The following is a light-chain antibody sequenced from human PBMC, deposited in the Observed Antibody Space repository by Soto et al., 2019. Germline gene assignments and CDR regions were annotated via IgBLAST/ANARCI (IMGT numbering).Light chain of an antibody. CDR2: DAS. V-gene: IGKV1-33*01. CDR1: QDIRNS. Sequence: DIQMTQSPSSLSASVGDRVTITCQASQDIRNSLNWYQQKPGKAPELLIYDASNLETGVPSRFSGSGSGTDFTFTISSLQPEDIAIYYCQQYDDLPFTFGPGTKVDIK. J-gene: IGKJ3*01. CDR3: QQYDDLPFT.